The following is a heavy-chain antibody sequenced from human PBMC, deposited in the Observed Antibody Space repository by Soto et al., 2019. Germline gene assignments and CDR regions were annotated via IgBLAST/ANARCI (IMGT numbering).Heavy chain of an antibody. CDR3: AKESAGYYYFDY. J-gene: IGHJ4*02. V-gene: IGHV3-9*01. D-gene: IGHD3-9*01. CDR1: GFTFDDYA. CDR2: ISWNSGSI. Sequence: EVQLVESGGGLVQPGRSLRLSCAASGFTFDDYAMHWVRQAPGKGLEWVSGISWNSGSIGYADSVKGRFTISRDNAKNSLYLQMNSLRAEDTALYYCAKESAGYYYFDYWGQGTLVTVSS.